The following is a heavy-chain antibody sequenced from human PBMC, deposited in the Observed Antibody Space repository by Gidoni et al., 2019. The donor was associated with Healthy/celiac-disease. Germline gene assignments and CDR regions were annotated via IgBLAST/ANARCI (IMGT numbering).Heavy chain of an antibody. Sequence: QVQLQQWGAGLLKPSETLSLTCAVYGGSFSGYYWRWIRQPPWKGLELIWEINHSGSTNYNPALKSRVTISVDTSKNQFSLKLSSVTAADTAVYYCARGALTKIVVVVAATPRFTYDYWGQGTLVTVSS. CDR2: INHSGST. V-gene: IGHV4-34*01. CDR1: GGSFSGYY. CDR3: ARGALTKIVVVVAATPRFTYDY. J-gene: IGHJ4*02. D-gene: IGHD2-15*01.